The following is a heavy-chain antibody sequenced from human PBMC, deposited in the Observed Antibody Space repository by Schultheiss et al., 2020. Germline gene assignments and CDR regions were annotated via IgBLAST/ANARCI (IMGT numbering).Heavy chain of an antibody. J-gene: IGHJ3*02. CDR3: AREMIVVAKRRTGAFDI. CDR1: GGTFSSYT. D-gene: IGHD3-22*01. CDR2: IIPILGIA. V-gene: IGHV1-69*04. Sequence: SVKVSCKASGGTFSSYTISWVRQAPGQGLEWMGRIIPILGIANYAQKFQGRVTITADKSTSTAYMELSSLRSEDTAVYYCAREMIVVAKRRTGAFDIWGQGTMVTVSS.